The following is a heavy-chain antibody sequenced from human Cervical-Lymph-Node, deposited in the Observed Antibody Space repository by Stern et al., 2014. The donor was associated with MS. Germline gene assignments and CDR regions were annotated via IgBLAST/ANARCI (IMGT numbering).Heavy chain of an antibody. Sequence: EVQLVQSGAEVKKPGESLKISCKGAGYRFSSHWIGWVRQMPGKGLEYMGIIYPGSSDPKSSPPCQGQVPISVDKSINIASLQWSSLKASDTAIYYCARRGDEAVYGLDVWGPGTTVTVSS. D-gene: IGHD3-10*01. J-gene: IGHJ6*02. CDR3: ARRGDEAVYGLDV. V-gene: IGHV5-51*03. CDR2: IYPGSSDP. CDR1: GYRFSSHW.